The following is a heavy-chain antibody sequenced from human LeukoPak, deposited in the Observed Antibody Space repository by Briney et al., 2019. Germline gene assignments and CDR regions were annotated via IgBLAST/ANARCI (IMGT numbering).Heavy chain of an antibody. CDR1: GGTFSSYA. V-gene: IGHV1-69*04. CDR3: ARDARLLWFGEPSYFDY. Sequence: SVKVSCKASGGTFSSYAISWVRQAPGQGLEWMGRIIPILGIANYAQKFQGRVTITADKSTSTAYMELSSLRSEDTAVYYCARDARLLWFGEPSYFDYWGQGTLVTVSS. CDR2: IIPILGIA. D-gene: IGHD3-10*01. J-gene: IGHJ4*02.